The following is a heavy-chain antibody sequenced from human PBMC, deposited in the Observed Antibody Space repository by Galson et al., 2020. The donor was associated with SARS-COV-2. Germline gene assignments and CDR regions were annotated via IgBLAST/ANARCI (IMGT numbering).Heavy chain of an antibody. CDR1: GFTFSSYA. Sequence: GESLKISCEASGFTFSSYAMSWVRQAPGKGLEWVSAISGSGGSTYYADSVKGRFTISRDNSKNTLYLQMNSLRAEDTAVYYCAKDLFQDILTGYVDYWGQGTLVTVSS. CDR3: AKDLFQDILTGYVDY. J-gene: IGHJ4*02. V-gene: IGHV3-23*01. CDR2: ISGSGGST. D-gene: IGHD3-9*01.